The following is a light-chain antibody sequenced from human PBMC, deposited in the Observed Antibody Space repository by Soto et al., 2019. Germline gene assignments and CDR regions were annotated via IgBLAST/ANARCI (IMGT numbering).Light chain of an antibody. J-gene: IGKJ4*01. CDR3: QQLNTYPVT. V-gene: IGKV1-9*01. CDR2: AAS. CDR1: QGVSRY. Sequence: IQLTQSPSSLSASVGDSVTITCRASQGVSRYLSWYQQKPGRAPILLISAASTLQSGVPARFSGSGSGTDFTLSITSLQPEDFATYYGQQLNTYPVTFGGGTKVESK.